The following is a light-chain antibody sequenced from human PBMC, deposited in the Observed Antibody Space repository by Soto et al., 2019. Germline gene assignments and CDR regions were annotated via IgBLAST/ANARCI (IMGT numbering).Light chain of an antibody. J-gene: IGKJ5*01. CDR3: QHFNNYPT. Sequence: AIQLTQSPSSLTASVGDRVTITCRASQDISSALAWYQQKPGKAPKLLMNDASSLESGVPSRFSSSGSGADFTLTISSLQPEDFATYYCQHFNNYPTFGQGTRLEIK. CDR1: QDISSA. V-gene: IGKV1D-13*01. CDR2: DAS.